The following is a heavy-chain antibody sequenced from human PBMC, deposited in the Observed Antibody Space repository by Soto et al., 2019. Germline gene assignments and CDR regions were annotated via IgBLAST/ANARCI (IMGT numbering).Heavy chain of an antibody. J-gene: IGHJ5*02. CDR1: GGSMNSYH. D-gene: IGHD6-13*01. CDR2: IHSSGST. V-gene: IGHV4-4*07. CDR3: ARDQGVAAAGITWFDP. Sequence: SETLSLTCTVSGGSMNSYHWSWIRQPAGKGLEWIGHIHSSGSTNYNPSLKSRVTMSVDTSKNQFSLRPMSVTAADTAVYYCARDQGVAAAGITWFDPWGQGSLVTVSS.